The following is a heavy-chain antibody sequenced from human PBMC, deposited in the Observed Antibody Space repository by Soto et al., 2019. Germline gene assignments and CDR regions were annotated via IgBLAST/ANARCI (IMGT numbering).Heavy chain of an antibody. CDR1: GYTFTRYY. CDR3: ARDGCSGGSCSTNWFDP. V-gene: IGHV1-2*04. D-gene: IGHD2-15*01. CDR2: INPNSGGT. J-gene: IGHJ5*02. Sequence: GSVKVSRKASGYTFTRYYIHWVRQGPGQGLEWMGWINPNSGGTNYAQKFQGWVTMTRDTSISTAYMELSRLRSDDTAVYYCARDGCSGGSCSTNWFDPWGQGTLVTVSS.